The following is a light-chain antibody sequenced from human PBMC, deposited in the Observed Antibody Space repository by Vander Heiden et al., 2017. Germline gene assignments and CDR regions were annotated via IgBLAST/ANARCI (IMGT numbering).Light chain of an antibody. Sequence: SYELVQPPSVSVSPGQTASITCSGDKLETKYTFLYQHKAGQSPLLVIYQDMKRPSGIPERFSGSNSGTTATLTITGAQAMDEADYYCQTWDTITGVFGGGTKLTVL. J-gene: IGLJ2*01. CDR2: QDM. CDR1: KLETKY. V-gene: IGLV3-1*01. CDR3: QTWDTITGV.